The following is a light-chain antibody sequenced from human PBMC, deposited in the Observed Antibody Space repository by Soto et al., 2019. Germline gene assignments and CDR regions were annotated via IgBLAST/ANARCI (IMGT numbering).Light chain of an antibody. CDR1: ESISSY. CDR3: QQSYRTPRT. Sequence: DIQMTQSPSSLSASVGDRVTITYRASESISSYLNWYQQKPGKPPKVLIYAASSLQSGVPSRFSGSRSGTDFTLTITSLQPEDFATYYCQQSYRTPRTFGQGTKVEIQ. CDR2: AAS. J-gene: IGKJ1*01. V-gene: IGKV1-39*01.